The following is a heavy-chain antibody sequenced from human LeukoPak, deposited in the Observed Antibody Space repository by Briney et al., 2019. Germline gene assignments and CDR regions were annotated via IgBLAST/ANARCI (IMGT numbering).Heavy chain of an antibody. V-gene: IGHV3-21*01. J-gene: IGHJ4*02. CDR3: VAGEFSFDY. Sequence: GGSLRLSCAVSGFTFAIYSMNWVRQAPGKGLERVSSISPDGRDTYYADSVKGRFTISRDNAKNSVFLQMNSLRAEDTAVYSCVAGEFSFDYWGQGALVTVSS. CDR2: ISPDGRDT. D-gene: IGHD3-10*01. CDR1: GFTFAIYS.